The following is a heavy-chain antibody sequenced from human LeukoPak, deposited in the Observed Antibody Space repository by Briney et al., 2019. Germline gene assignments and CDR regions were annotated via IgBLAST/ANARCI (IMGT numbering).Heavy chain of an antibody. CDR2: ITASSTAM. J-gene: IGHJ4*02. V-gene: IGHV3-48*02. Sequence: PGGSLRLSCAASGFTFSSYSMNWVRQAPGKGLEWVSHITASSTAMFHADSVKGRFTISRDNAKNSLYLQMNSLRDEDTAVYYCASSGSYRFDYWGQGTLVTVSS. CDR1: GFTFSSYS. CDR3: ASSGSYRFDY. D-gene: IGHD1-26*01.